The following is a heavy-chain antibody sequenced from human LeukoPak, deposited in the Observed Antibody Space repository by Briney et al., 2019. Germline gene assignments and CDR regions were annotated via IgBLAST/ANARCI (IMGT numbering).Heavy chain of an antibody. CDR1: GFTFSSYA. CDR2: ISGSGGST. D-gene: IGHD5-12*01. V-gene: IGHV3-23*01. Sequence: PGGSLRLSCAASGFTFSSYAMSWVRQAPGKWLEWVSAISGSGGSTYYADSVKGRFTISRDNSKNTLYLQMNSLRAEDTAVYYCAKLGDIVATIIKSGDFDYWGQGTLVTVSS. CDR3: AKLGDIVATIIKSGDFDY. J-gene: IGHJ4*02.